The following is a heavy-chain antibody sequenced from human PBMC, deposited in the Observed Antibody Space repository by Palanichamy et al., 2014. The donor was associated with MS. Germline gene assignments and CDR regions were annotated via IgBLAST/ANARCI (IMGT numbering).Heavy chain of an antibody. CDR3: VRDGNNSGPDFDY. J-gene: IGHJ4*01. D-gene: IGHD1-1*01. Sequence: EVLLVESGGGLVQPGGSLRLSSAASGFIFSDYSMNWVRQAPGKGLEWVSYIDRISGTIYYADSVKGRFTISRDNVKSSLYLQMNSLRDDDTAVYYCVRDGNNSGPDFDYVGPTGTLVTVSS. CDR2: IDRISGTI. CDR1: GFIFSDYS. V-gene: IGHV3-48*02.